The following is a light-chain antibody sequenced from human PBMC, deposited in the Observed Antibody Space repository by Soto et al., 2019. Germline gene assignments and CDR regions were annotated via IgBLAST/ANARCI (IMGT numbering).Light chain of an antibody. J-gene: IGKJ1*01. Sequence: DIQMTQSPSSLSASVGDRVTITCRASQGMNNYLAWYQQKPWKVTKLLLYAASTLQSGVPSRFSGSGSETDLPPNIRRLQSQFAVTYHCGRERTGRSTLRQVTKVK. CDR2: AAS. CDR3: GRERTGRST. V-gene: IGKV1-27*01. CDR1: QGMNNY.